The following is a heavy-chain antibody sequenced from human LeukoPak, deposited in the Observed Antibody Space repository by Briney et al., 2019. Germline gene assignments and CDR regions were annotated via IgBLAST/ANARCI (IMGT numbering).Heavy chain of an antibody. CDR2: INTSGGST. J-gene: IGHJ4*02. Sequence: ASVKLSCKASGYTFTTYYIHWVRQAPGQGLEWMGIINTSGGSTSYGQKFQGRVTMTRDTSTSTLYMELSSLTSEDTTVYYCARGWIQLWLDYWGQGTLVTVSS. V-gene: IGHV1-46*01. CDR3: ARGWIQLWLDY. CDR1: GYTFTTYY. D-gene: IGHD5-18*01.